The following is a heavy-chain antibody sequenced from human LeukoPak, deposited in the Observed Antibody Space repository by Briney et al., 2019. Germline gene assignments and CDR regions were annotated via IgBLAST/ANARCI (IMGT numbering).Heavy chain of an antibody. CDR2: IYHSGST. V-gene: IGHV4-38-2*01. J-gene: IGHJ5*02. D-gene: IGHD3-10*01. CDR1: GYSISSGYY. Sequence: SETLSLTCAVSGYSISSGYYWGWIRQPPGKGLEWIGSIYHSGSTYYNPSLKSRVTISVDTSKNRFSLKLSSVTAADTAVYYCAIESRITMVRGVISWFDPWGQGTLVTVSS. CDR3: AIESRITMVRGVISWFDP.